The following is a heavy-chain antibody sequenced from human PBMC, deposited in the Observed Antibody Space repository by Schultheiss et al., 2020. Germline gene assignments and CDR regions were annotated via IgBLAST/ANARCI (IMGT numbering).Heavy chain of an antibody. CDR1: GGSISRNY. D-gene: IGHD6-13*01. Sequence: TLSLTCSVSGGSISRNYWSWIRQPPGKALEWLAHIDWDDDKFYSTSLKTRLTISKDTSKNQVVLTMTNMDPVDTATYYCARMEQQATGIRFDPWGQGTLVTVSS. V-gene: IGHV2-70*04. J-gene: IGHJ5*02. CDR3: ARMEQQATGIRFDP. CDR2: IDWDDDK.